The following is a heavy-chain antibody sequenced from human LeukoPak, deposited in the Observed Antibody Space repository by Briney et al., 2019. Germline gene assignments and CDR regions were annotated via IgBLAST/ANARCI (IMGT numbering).Heavy chain of an antibody. CDR1: GGSFSGYY. CDR3: ARGRRYCSSTSCSNYGMDV. V-gene: IGHV4-34*01. D-gene: IGHD2-2*01. J-gene: IGHJ6*02. CDR2: INHSGST. Sequence: PSETLSLTCAVYGGSFSGYYWSWIRQPPGKGLEWIGEINHSGSTNYNPSLKSRVTISVDTSKNQFSLKLSSVTAADTAVYYCARGRRYCSSTSCSNYGMDVWGQGTTVTVSS.